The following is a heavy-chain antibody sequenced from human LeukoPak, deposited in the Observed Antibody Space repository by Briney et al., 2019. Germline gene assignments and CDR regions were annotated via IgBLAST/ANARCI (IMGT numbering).Heavy chain of an antibody. D-gene: IGHD3-22*01. V-gene: IGHV3-74*01. CDR1: GFTFSNYW. CDR3: ASFGSSGYWLDY. CDR2: INNDGTST. Sequence: GGSLKLSCAASGFTFSNYWMHWVRQVPGKGLVWVSHINNDGTSTSYADSVKGRFTISRDNAKHTLYLQMNSLRAEDTAVYYCASFGSSGYWLDYWGQGALVTVSS. J-gene: IGHJ4*02.